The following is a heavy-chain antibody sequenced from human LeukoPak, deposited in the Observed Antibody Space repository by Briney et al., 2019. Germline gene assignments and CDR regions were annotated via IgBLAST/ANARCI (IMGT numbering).Heavy chain of an antibody. J-gene: IGHJ4*02. CDR1: GFTFSTYS. CDR2: IASKTDGGTT. V-gene: IGHV3-15*04. CDR3: TTGIRGD. Sequence: GGSLRLSCAASGFTFSTYSMNWVRQAPGKGLEWVGCIASKTDGGTTDYAAPVKGRFTISRDDSKNTLFLQMNSLKTEDTAVYYCTTGIRGDCGQGTLVTVSS.